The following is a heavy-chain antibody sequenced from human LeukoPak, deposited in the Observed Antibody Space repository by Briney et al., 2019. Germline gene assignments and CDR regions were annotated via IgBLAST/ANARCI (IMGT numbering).Heavy chain of an antibody. CDR3: ARGALGTWWFDP. D-gene: IGHD6-13*01. CDR2: INEDGREK. CDR1: GFTFRNFW. Sequence: GGSLRLSCAASGFTFRNFWMSWVRQAPGKGLEWVANINEDGREKYYVDSVKGRFIISRDNAKNSLYLQMNSLRAEDTAVHYCARGALGTWWFDPWGQGTLVTVSS. J-gene: IGHJ5*02. V-gene: IGHV3-7*01.